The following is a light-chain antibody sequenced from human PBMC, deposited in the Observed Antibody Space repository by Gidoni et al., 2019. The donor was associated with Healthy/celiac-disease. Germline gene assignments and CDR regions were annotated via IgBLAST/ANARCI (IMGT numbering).Light chain of an antibody. J-gene: IGKJ1*01. Sequence: DIQMTQSPSTLSASVGDRVTITCRASQSISSWLAWYQQKPGKAPKLLIYDASSWESGVPSRVSGSGSATAFTLTISSLQPDDFSTYYCQQYNSYSPWTFGHXTKVGIK. CDR1: QSISSW. V-gene: IGKV1-5*01. CDR3: QQYNSYSPWT. CDR2: DAS.